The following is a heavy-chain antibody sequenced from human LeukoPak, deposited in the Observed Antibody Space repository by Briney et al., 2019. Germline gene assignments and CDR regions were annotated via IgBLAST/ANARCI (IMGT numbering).Heavy chain of an antibody. J-gene: IGHJ4*02. CDR2: ITTYNGKT. CDR1: GYTFTRYG. D-gene: IGHD1-26*01. V-gene: IGHV1-18*01. CDR3: AARSGELPYYFDY. Sequence: ASVKLSCKASGYTFTRYGISWMRQAPGQGLEWMGWITTYNGKTSYGQRFQGRVTMTTDTSTSTAYMELRSLRSDDTAVYYCAARSGELPYYFDYWGQGTLVTVSS.